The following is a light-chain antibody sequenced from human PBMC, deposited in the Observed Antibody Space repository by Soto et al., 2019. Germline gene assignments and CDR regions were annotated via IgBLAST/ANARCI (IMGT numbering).Light chain of an antibody. CDR1: SSNIESNY. V-gene: IGLV1-47*01. CDR3: AASDDSLSAVV. CDR2: RND. J-gene: IGLJ2*01. Sequence: QSVLTQPPSASGTPGQRVTISCSGSSSNIESNYVYWYQQLPGSAPKLLIYRNDQRPSGVPDRFSGSQSGTSASLAISGLRSEDEADYYCAASDDSLSAVVFGGGTKLTVL.